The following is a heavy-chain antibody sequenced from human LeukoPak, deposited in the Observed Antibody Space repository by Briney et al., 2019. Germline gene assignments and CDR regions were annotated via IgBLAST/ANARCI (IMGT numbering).Heavy chain of an antibody. J-gene: IGHJ4*02. CDR1: GGSINSGSYY. V-gene: IGHV4-39*07. D-gene: IGHD6-19*01. CDR2: IYYDGST. Sequence: SETLSLTCTVSGGSINSGSYYWGWIRQPPGKGLEWIGSIYYDGSTYYNPSLKSRVTISVDTSKNQFSLKLSSVTAADTAVYYCARDGQIKKIAVAADWGQGTLVTVSS. CDR3: ARDGQIKKIAVAAD.